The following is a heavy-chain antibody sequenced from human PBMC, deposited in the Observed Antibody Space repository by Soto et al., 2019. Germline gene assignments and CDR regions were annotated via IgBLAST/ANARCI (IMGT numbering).Heavy chain of an antibody. CDR3: ARGGNIVLMVYAEH. Sequence: SETLSLTCAVYGGSFSGYYWSWIRQPPGKGLEWIGEINHSGSTNYNPSLKSRVTISVDTSKNQFSLKLSSVTAADTAVYYCARGGNIVLMVYAEHWGQGTLVTVSS. CDR1: GGSFSGYY. CDR2: INHSGST. V-gene: IGHV4-34*01. D-gene: IGHD2-8*01. J-gene: IGHJ4*02.